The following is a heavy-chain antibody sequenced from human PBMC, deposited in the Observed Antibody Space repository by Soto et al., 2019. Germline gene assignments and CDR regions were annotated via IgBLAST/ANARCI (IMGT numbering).Heavy chain of an antibody. J-gene: IGHJ4*02. CDR2: IHRDGVT. Sequence: QVHLQESGPGLVKPSETLSLTCAISGGSTSSSDWWTWVRQPPGEGLEWIGEIHRDGVTNYNSSLKSRLTISLDQSRNQFFLSLTSVTAADAAVYFCAGRPEIHPRWGQGILVPVSS. V-gene: IGHV4-4*02. CDR3: AGRPEIHPR. D-gene: IGHD1-26*01. CDR1: GGSTSSSDW.